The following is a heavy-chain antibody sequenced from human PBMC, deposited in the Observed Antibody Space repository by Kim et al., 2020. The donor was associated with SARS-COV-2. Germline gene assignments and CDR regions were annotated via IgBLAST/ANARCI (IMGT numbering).Heavy chain of an antibody. CDR3: ARDGILSYTSSWDY. V-gene: IGHV3-7*03. CDR1: GFTFRSYW. Sequence: GGSLRLSCGAHGFTFRSYWMSWVRQAPGKGLEWVANIKEDGSVKQYVYSVKGRFAISRDNARNSLYLQLNSLRADDTAVYYCARDGILSYTSSWDYWGPGSLVTVSS. CDR2: IKEDGSVK. J-gene: IGHJ4*02. D-gene: IGHD6-13*01.